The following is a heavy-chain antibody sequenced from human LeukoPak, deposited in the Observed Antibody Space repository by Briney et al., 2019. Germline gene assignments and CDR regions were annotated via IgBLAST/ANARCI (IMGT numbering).Heavy chain of an antibody. V-gene: IGHV3-20*04. Sequence: SGGSLRLSCAASGFTFDDYGMSWVRQAPGKGLEWVSGINWNGGSTGYADSVKGRFTISRDNAKNSLYLQMNSLRAEHTALYYCARDVGWELFDYWGQGTLVTVSS. CDR3: ARDVGWELFDY. J-gene: IGHJ4*02. CDR2: INWNGGST. CDR1: GFTFDDYG. D-gene: IGHD1-26*01.